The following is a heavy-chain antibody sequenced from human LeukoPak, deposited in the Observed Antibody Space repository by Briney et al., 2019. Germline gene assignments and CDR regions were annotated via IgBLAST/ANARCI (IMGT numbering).Heavy chain of an antibody. D-gene: IGHD4-17*01. V-gene: IGHV3-53*01. Sequence: QTGGSLRLSCAASGFTVSSNYMSWVRQAPGKGLEWVSVIYSGGSTYYADSVKGRFTISRDNSKSTLYLQMNSLRAEDTAVYYCARDYYGDYVYLSWGQGTLVTVSS. CDR2: IYSGGST. CDR3: ARDYYGDYVYLS. J-gene: IGHJ4*02. CDR1: GFTVSSNY.